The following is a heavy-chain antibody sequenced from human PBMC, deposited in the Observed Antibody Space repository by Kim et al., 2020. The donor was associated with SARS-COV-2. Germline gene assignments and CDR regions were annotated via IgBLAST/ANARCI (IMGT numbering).Heavy chain of an antibody. D-gene: IGHD1-26*01. V-gene: IGHV3-23*01. CDR3: AKDQSGDYYYYSGMDV. CDR1: GFMFSSHA. CDR2: ISAGGHSI. Sequence: GGSLRLSCAASGFMFSSHAMTWVRQAPGKGLERVAIISAGGHSIYYADSVKGRFTVSRDNSKNTLYLQMNSLRAEDTALYFCAKDQSGDYYYYSGMDVWGPGTTVTVPS. J-gene: IGHJ6*02.